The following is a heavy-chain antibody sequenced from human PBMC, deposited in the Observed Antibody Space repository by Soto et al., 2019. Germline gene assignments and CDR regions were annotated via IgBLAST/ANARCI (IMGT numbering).Heavy chain of an antibody. Sequence: SETLSLTCTVSGGSISSYYWSWIRQPPGKGLEWIGYIYYSGGTNYNPSLKSRVTISVDTSKNQFSLKLSSVTAADTAVYYCARVRYFDWLLPDYWGQGTLVTVSS. CDR1: GGSISSYY. V-gene: IGHV4-59*01. J-gene: IGHJ4*02. CDR3: ARVRYFDWLLPDY. CDR2: IYYSGGT. D-gene: IGHD3-9*01.